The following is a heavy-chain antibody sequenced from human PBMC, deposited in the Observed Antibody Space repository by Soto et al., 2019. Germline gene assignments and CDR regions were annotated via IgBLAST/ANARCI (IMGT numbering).Heavy chain of an antibody. J-gene: IGHJ5*02. CDR1: GFTFSNYF. CDR3: ARTYVPGIAGFDP. CDR2: MSGDGKTI. V-gene: IGHV3-74*01. D-gene: IGHD1-1*01. Sequence: GGSLRLSCAASGFTFSNYFMHWVRQVPGEGLVWVSRMSGDGKTISYADSVKGRFTISRDNAKNTLYLQMNSLRVEDTAVYYCARTYVPGIAGFDPWGQGTLVTVS.